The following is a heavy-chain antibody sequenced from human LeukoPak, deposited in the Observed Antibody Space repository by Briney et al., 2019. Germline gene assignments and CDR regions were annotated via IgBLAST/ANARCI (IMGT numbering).Heavy chain of an antibody. CDR3: ARERYFDWLLGGHFDY. CDR1: GFTFSSYG. Sequence: GGSLRLSCAASGFTFSSYGMHWVRQAPGKGLEWVAVIWYDGSNKYYADSVKGRFTISRDNSKNTLYLQMNSLRAEDTAVYYCARERYFDWLLGGHFDYWGQGTLVTVSS. J-gene: IGHJ4*02. CDR2: IWYDGSNK. V-gene: IGHV3-33*01. D-gene: IGHD3-9*01.